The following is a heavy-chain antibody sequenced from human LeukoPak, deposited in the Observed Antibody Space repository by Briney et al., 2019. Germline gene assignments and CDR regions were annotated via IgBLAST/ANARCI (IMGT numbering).Heavy chain of an antibody. V-gene: IGHV3-7*01. D-gene: IGHD4-17*01. J-gene: IGHJ2*01. CDR2: IKKDGSEK. CDR3: ARDLRAGGTWSYGVYFDL. CDR1: GFTFSSHW. Sequence: GGSLRLSCAASGFTFSSHWMSWVRQAPGKGLEWVANIKKDGSEKYYVDAVKGRFTISRDNAKTSLYLQMNSLRAEDTAVYYCARDLRAGGTWSYGVYFDLWGRGTLVTVSS.